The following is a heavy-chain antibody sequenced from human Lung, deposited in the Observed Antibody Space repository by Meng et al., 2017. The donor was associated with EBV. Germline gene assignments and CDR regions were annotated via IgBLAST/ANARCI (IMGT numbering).Heavy chain of an antibody. D-gene: IGHD1-20*01. CDR3: ARLLYNWNPYFAY. CDR2: IYNSGTT. Sequence: QVQLPQWGAGLLKPSQTLSLTCSVSGGSISNGGYYYNWLRQYPGKGLEWIGYIYNSGTTSYNPSLKSRVSMSMDTSQNQFSLNLKSVTAADTAVYFCARLLYNWNPYFAYWGQGILVTVSS. J-gene: IGHJ4*02. CDR1: GGSISNGGYY. V-gene: IGHV4-31*03.